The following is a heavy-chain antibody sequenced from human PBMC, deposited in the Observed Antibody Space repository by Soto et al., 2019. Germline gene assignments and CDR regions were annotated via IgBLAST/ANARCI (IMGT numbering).Heavy chain of an antibody. CDR3: ARVPAPTVSINYFDN. J-gene: IGHJ4*02. V-gene: IGHV1-3*01. CDR1: GYIFNNYV. CDR2: INAGNGYT. Sequence: ASVKVSCKASGYIFNNYVLHWVRQAPGQRLEWVGWINAGNGYTKYSQNFRGRVTITRDTSATTVYMVLYSLRSADTAIYYCARVPAPTVSINYFDNWGQGILVAVSS. D-gene: IGHD4-4*01.